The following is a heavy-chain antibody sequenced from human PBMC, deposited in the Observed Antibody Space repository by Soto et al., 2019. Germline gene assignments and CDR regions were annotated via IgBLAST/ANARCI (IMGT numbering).Heavy chain of an antibody. CDR2: IFSGGST. V-gene: IGHV3-53*01. CDR1: GFTVSSNY. D-gene: IGHD6-6*01. Sequence: GGSLRLSCAASGFTVSSNYMSWVRQAPGKGLEWVSVIFSGGSTYYADSVKGRFTISRDNSKNTVYLQMNSLRAEDTAVYYCARGAGSYSTSSSWGQGTLVTVSS. J-gene: IGHJ4*02. CDR3: ARGAGSYSTSSS.